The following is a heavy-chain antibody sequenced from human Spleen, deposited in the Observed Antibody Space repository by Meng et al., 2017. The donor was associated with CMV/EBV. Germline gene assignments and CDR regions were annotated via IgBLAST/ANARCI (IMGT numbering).Heavy chain of an antibody. V-gene: IGHV1-69*10. D-gene: IGHD3-10*01. CDR1: GGPFSSYA. CDR3: ARDMSYYGSGSYVHY. CDR2: IIPILGIA. J-gene: IGHJ4*02. Sequence: SGGPFSSYAISWVRQAPGQGLEWMGGIIPILGIANYAQKFQGRVTITADKSTSTAYMELSSLRSEDTAVYYCARDMSYYGSGSYVHYWGQGILVTVSS.